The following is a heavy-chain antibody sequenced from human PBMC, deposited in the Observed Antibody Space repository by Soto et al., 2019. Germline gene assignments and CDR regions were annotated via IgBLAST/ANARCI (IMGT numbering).Heavy chain of an antibody. J-gene: IGHJ5*02. D-gene: IGHD4-17*01. CDR1: GYSISSGYY. Sequence: SETLSLTCAVSGYSISSGYYWGWIRQTPGKGLEWIASIYHSGSTYYNPSLKSRVTISVGTSKNQFSLKLTSVTAADTAVYYCARGAATVTPGWFDPWGQGIMVTVSS. CDR2: IYHSGST. CDR3: ARGAATVTPGWFDP. V-gene: IGHV4-38-2*01.